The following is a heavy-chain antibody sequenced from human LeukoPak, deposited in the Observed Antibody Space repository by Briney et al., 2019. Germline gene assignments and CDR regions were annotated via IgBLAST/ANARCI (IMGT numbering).Heavy chain of an antibody. CDR3: AKQSAGSAAWYSLHYDF. V-gene: IGHV3-23*01. Sequence: PGGSLRLSCAASGFTFSSDAMNWVRLAPGKGLEWVSSVGGSSGGSTQYADAVKGRFTVSRDNSKDTLYLQMNGLRAEDTAVYFCAKQSAGSAAWYSLHYDFWGQGTLVTVSS. CDR1: GFTFSSDA. J-gene: IGHJ4*02. D-gene: IGHD6-13*01. CDR2: VGGSSGGST.